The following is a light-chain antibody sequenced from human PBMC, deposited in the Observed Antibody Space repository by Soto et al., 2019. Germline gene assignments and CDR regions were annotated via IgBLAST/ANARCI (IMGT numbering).Light chain of an antibody. CDR3: QQYNNWPQT. J-gene: IGKJ1*01. Sequence: ETMMTQFPATLSVSVGERATLSCRDSQSLRSSLARDQPKPSQAPRRRINDASATATGIPARLSGSGSGTDITLTISGLQSEDFAVYYCQQYNNWPQTFGQGTKVDIK. V-gene: IGKV3-15*01. CDR2: DAS. CDR1: QSLRSS.